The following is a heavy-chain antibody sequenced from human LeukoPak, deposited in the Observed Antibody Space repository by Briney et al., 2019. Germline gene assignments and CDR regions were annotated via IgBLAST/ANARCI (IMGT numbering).Heavy chain of an antibody. CDR1: VYTFTRYY. CDR2: ISPNSGGT. CDR3: AREPGEGIAVAGGDY. D-gene: IGHD6-19*01. J-gene: IGHJ4*02. Sequence: ASVTVSCTPSVYTFTRYYMHWVRQAPGPGLGWMGWISPNSGGTNHAQKLHGRVTITRDTSISTAYMALSRLRSDDTAVYYCAREPGEGIAVAGGDYWGQGTLVTVSS. V-gene: IGHV1-2*02.